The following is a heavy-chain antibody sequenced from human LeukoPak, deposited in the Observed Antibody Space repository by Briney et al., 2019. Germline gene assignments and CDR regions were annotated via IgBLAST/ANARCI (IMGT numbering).Heavy chain of an antibody. V-gene: IGHV3-7*01. CDR1: GFTFSSYW. CDR2: IKQDGSEK. J-gene: IGHJ4*02. CDR3: ARGTGYSYGLDY. Sequence: GSLRLSCAAPGFTFSSYWMSWVRQAPGKGLEWVANIKQDGSEKYYVDSVKGRFTISRDNAKNSLYLQMNSLRAEGTAVYYCARGTGYSYGLDYWGQGTLVTVSS. D-gene: IGHD5-18*01.